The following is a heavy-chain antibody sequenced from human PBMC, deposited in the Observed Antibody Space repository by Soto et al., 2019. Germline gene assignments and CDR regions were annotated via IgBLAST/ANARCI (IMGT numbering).Heavy chain of an antibody. J-gene: IGHJ4*02. CDR3: ARGGDQDY. Sequence: GGSLRLSCVAYGFTFNYYLMHWVRQAPGKGLVWVSRIQSDGSSPDYVDSVKGRFTISRDNAKNTLYLQMNNLRAEDTAVYYCARGGDQDYWGQGTLVTVSS. V-gene: IGHV3-74*01. CDR1: GFTFNYYL. D-gene: IGHD2-21*02. CDR2: IQSDGSSP.